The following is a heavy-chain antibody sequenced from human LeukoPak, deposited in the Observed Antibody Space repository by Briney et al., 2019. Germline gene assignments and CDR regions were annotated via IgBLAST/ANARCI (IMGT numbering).Heavy chain of an antibody. CDR3: ARGFAAAGFDY. Sequence: SETLSPTCTVSGGYIGSFYWSWIRRPPGKGLEWIGYIYYSGSTNYNPSLKSRVTISVDTSKNQFSLKVTSVTAADTAVYYCARGFAAAGFDYWGQGTLVTVSS. CDR2: IYYSGST. V-gene: IGHV4-59*08. CDR1: GGYIGSFY. J-gene: IGHJ4*02. D-gene: IGHD6-13*01.